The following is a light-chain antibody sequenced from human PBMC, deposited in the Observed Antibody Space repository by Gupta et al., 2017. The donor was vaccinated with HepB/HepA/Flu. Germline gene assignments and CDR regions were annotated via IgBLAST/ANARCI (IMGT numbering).Light chain of an antibody. CDR2: RSN. J-gene: IGLJ2*01. CDR1: GSNIGSNY. CDR3: AAWDDRLSGVV. Sequence: QPVLTQAPSASGTPRHRPTISCSGSGSNIGSNYVYWYQQLPGTAPKLLSYRSNQLPSRVPDRFSGSKSGTSAYLAISGLRSEDEADYYCAAWDDRLSGVVFGGGTKLTVL. V-gene: IGLV1-47*01.